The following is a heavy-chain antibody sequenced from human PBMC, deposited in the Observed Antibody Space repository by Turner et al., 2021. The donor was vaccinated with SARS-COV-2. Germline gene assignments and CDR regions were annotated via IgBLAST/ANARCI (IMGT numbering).Heavy chain of an antibody. D-gene: IGHD1-26*01. CDR1: GGSISSSSYY. CDR2: FYYTGIT. Sequence: QLQLQETGPGLVKPSGTLSLTCTISGGSISSSSYYWGWIRQPPGKGLEWIGSFYYTGITYYTPSLRSRVTISLDTYKNQFSLKLGSVTAADTAVYYCASLGVGASSRDFDYWGQGALVTV. V-gene: IGHV4-39*01. CDR3: ASLGVGASSRDFDY. J-gene: IGHJ4*02.